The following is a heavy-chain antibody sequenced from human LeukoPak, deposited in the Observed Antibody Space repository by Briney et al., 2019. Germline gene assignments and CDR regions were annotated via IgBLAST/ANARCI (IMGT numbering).Heavy chain of an antibody. CDR3: ARYSGSYYYPPAWDL. Sequence: TTCSGGTKYYADSVKGRFTISRDNSKNTQYLQMNSLRVEDTAVYYCARYSGSYYYPPAWDLWGQGTLVTVSS. J-gene: IGHJ4*02. V-gene: IGHV3-23*01. CDR2: TTCSGGTK. D-gene: IGHD1-26*01.